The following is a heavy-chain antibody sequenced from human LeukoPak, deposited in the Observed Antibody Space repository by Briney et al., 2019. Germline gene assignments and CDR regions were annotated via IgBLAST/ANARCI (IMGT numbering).Heavy chain of an antibody. CDR2: IITIFGTA. CDR3: ARVPLQELELRGNDAFDI. V-gene: IGHV1-69*01. CDR1: GGTFSSYA. J-gene: IGHJ3*02. D-gene: IGHD1-7*01. Sequence: EASVKVSCKASGGTFSSYAISWVRQAPGQGLEWMGGIITIFGTANYAQKFQGRVTITADESTSTAYMELSSLRSEDTAVYYCARVPLQELELRGNDAFDIWGQGTMVTVTS.